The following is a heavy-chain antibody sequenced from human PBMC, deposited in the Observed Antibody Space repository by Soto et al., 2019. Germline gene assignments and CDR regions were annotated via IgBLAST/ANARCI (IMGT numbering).Heavy chain of an antibody. CDR2: IIPIFGTA. Sequence: SVKGSCKASGGTFSSYAISWVRQAPGQGIEWMGGIIPIFGTANYAQKFQGRVTITADESTSTAYMELSSLRSEDTAVYYCARGGVTAPSVGMLYYGMDVRGQGTTVSVTS. D-gene: IGHD1-26*01. V-gene: IGHV1-69*13. CDR1: GGTFSSYA. CDR3: ARGGVTAPSVGMLYYGMDV. J-gene: IGHJ6*02.